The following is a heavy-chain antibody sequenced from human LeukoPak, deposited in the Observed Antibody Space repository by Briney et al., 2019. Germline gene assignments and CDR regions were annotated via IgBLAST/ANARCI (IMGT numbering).Heavy chain of an antibody. D-gene: IGHD3-10*01. CDR3: ARWQEGSGTYHIDH. CDR2: LHPNKCAT. V-gene: IGHV1-2*02. CDR1: GYIFTGYY. Sequence: ASVKVSCKASGYIFTGYYMKWVRQAPGQGLEWMGWLHPNKCATNYAQKFQGRITLTRDPSISTAYMELSSLTSDDTAVYFCARWQEGSGTYHIDHWGQGTLVTVSS. J-gene: IGHJ4*02.